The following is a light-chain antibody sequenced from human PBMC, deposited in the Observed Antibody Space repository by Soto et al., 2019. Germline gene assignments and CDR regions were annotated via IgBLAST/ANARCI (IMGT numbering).Light chain of an antibody. V-gene: IGKV3D-20*02. CDR3: QQRSNWPPT. CDR1: QSIRSH. Sequence: EIVLTPSPGTLSLSPGERATLSCRASQSIRSHYLAWYRQKPGQPPRLLIYGASTRATGIPARFSGSGSGTEFTLTISSLQSEDFAVYYCQQRSNWPPTFGGGTKVDIK. CDR2: GAS. J-gene: IGKJ4*01.